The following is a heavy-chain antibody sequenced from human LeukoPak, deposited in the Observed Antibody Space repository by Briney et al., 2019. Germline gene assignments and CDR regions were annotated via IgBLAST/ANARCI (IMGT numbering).Heavy chain of an antibody. V-gene: IGHV1-69*04. D-gene: IGHD3-22*01. J-gene: IGHJ4*02. CDR1: GGTFSSYA. Sequence: SVQVSCKASGGTFSSYATSWVRQAPGQGLEWMGRIIPILGIANYAQKFQGRVTITADKSTSTAYMELSSLRAEDTAVYYCARIGVDSSGVDYWGQGTLVTVSS. CDR2: IIPILGIA. CDR3: ARIGVDSSGVDY.